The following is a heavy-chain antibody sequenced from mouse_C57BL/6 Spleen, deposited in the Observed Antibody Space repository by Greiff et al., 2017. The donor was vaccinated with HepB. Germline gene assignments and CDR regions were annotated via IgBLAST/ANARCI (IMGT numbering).Heavy chain of an antibody. D-gene: IGHD3-3*01. V-gene: IGHV1-26*01. CDR3: ARKGTCDY. Sequence: EVQLQQSGPELVKPGASVKISCKASGYTFTDYYMNWVKQSHGKSLEWIGDINPNNGGTSYNQKFKGKATLTVDKSSSTAYMELRSLTSEDSAVYYCARKGTCDYWGQGTTLTVSS. J-gene: IGHJ2*01. CDR2: INPNNGGT. CDR1: GYTFTDYY.